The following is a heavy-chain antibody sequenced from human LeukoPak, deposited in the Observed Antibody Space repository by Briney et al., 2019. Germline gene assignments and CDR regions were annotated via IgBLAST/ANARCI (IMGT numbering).Heavy chain of an antibody. CDR3: ARVFEGSGGARYYYYYMDV. V-gene: IGHV4-59*01. J-gene: IGHJ6*03. D-gene: IGHD3-16*01. Sequence: SETLSLTCTVSGGSISSYYWSWIRQPPGKGLEWIGYIYYSGSTNYNPSLKSRVTISVDTSKNQFSLKLSSVTAAYTAVYYCARVFEGSGGARYYYYYMDVWGKGTTVTVSS. CDR1: GGSISSYY. CDR2: IYYSGST.